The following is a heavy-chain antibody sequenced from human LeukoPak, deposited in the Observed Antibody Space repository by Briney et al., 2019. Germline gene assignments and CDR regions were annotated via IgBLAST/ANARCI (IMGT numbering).Heavy chain of an antibody. D-gene: IGHD6-13*01. CDR2: IYYSGST. CDR3: ARDQGSSNWFYY. CDR1: GGSISSYY. Sequence: PSETLSLTCTVSGGSISSYYWSWIRQPPGKGLEWIGYIYYSGSTNYNPSLKSRVTISVDTSKNQFSLKLSSVTAADTAVYYCARDQGSSNWFYYWGQGVLVTVSS. J-gene: IGHJ4*02. V-gene: IGHV4-59*08.